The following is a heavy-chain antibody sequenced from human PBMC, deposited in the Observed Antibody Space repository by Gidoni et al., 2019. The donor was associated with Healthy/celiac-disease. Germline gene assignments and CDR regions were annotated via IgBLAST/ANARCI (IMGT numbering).Heavy chain of an antibody. D-gene: IGHD3-3*01. Sequence: EVQLVESGGGVVQPGGSLRLSCAASGLTVSDNYMSWLRQAPGKGLEWVSMIYAVSTTYYLDSVKGRFTISRDNSKNTLYLQMNSLRAEDTAVYYCVRWSGIFYDHWGPGTLVTVSS. CDR3: VRWSGIFYDH. CDR1: GLTVSDNY. J-gene: IGHJ5*02. CDR2: IYAVSTT. V-gene: IGHV3-66*01.